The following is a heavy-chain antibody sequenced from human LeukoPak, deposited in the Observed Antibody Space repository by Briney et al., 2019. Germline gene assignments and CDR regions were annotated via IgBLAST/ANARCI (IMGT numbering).Heavy chain of an antibody. Sequence: GVSLRLSCASSGFTIGTAWMSWVRQAPGKGLEWLGHIKSEGEGATTDYAAPAKGRFAISRDDSKNMIYLQMSSLKMDDTAIYYCIAHFPYFYGFDVWAKGTTVTVSS. CDR3: IAHFPYFYGFDV. J-gene: IGHJ6*04. V-gene: IGHV3-15*01. CDR2: IKSEGEGATT. CDR1: GFTIGTAW. D-gene: IGHD3-3*02.